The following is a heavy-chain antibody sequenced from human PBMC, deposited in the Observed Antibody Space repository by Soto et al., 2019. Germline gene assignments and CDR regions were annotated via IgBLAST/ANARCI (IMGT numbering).Heavy chain of an antibody. V-gene: IGHV3-48*02. Sequence: EVQLVESGGDLVQRGGSLRLSCVASGFTFSVYSMNWVRQAPGKGLEWFSYITSDTKTIKYADSVKGRFTTSRDHAKTSVYLQMNSLRDEDTAVYYCARSVEGHFDYWGQGTVVTVSS. CDR3: ARSVEGHFDY. J-gene: IGHJ4*02. CDR2: ITSDTKTI. D-gene: IGHD6-19*01. CDR1: GFTFSVYS.